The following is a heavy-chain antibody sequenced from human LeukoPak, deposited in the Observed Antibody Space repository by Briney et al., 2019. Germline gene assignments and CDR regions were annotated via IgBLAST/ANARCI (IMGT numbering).Heavy chain of an antibody. V-gene: IGHV3-9*01. CDR1: GFTFDDYA. CDR2: ISWNSGSI. J-gene: IGHJ4*02. Sequence: GRSLRLSCAASGFTFDDYAMPWVRQAPGKGLEWVSGISWNSGSIGYADSVKGRFTISRDNAKNSLYLQMNSLRAEDTALYYCAKGTYYDFWSGWLDYWGQGTLVTVSS. CDR3: AKGTYYDFWSGWLDY. D-gene: IGHD3-3*01.